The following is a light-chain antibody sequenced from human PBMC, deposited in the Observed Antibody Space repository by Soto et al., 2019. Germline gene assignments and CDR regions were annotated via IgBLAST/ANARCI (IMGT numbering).Light chain of an antibody. CDR3: KQYNVPPWS. Sequence: DIQMTQSPSTLSASVGDRVTITCRASQSISSWLAWYQQKPGKAPKLLIYKASSLESGVPSRFSGSGSGTKFPLPSGSPQPDDFGPYYCKQYNVPPWSCGQGPKVETK. V-gene: IGKV1-5*03. CDR2: KAS. CDR1: QSISSW. J-gene: IGKJ1*01.